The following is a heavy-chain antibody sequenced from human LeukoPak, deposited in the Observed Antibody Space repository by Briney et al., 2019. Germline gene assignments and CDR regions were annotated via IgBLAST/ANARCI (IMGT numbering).Heavy chain of an antibody. D-gene: IGHD4-17*01. CDR2: INPDSGGT. V-gene: IGHV1-2*02. Sequence: ASVKVSCKASGYPFTDYYIHWVRQAPGQGLEWMGWINPDSGGTNYAQKFQGRVTMTRDTSISTAYKELSSLKSDDTAVYYCARAYGVTPGDRWGQGTLVTVSS. CDR3: ARAYGVTPGDR. CDR1: GYPFTDYY. J-gene: IGHJ5*02.